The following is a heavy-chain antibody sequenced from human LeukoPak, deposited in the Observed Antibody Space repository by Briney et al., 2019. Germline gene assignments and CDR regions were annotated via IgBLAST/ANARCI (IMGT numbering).Heavy chain of an antibody. D-gene: IGHD6-13*01. V-gene: IGHV4-30-2*01. CDR1: GGSISSGGYS. Sequence: KSSETLSPTCAVSGGSISSGGYSWSWIRQPPGKGLEWIGYIYHSGSTYYNPSLKSRVTISVDRSKNQFSLKLSSVTAADTAVYYCARGGSIAAAFDYWGQGTLVTVSS. CDR2: IYHSGST. J-gene: IGHJ4*02. CDR3: ARGGSIAAAFDY.